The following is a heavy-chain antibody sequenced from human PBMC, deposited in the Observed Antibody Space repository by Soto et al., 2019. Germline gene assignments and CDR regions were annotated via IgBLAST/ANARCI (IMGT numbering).Heavy chain of an antibody. CDR1: GFTFSRYS. CDR3: ARGGVATIFGDS. V-gene: IGHV3-48*02. J-gene: IGHJ4*02. D-gene: IGHD5-12*01. Sequence: EVQLVESGGGLVQPGGSLRVSCEASGFTFSRYSMNWVCQAPGKGLEWLSYIDSSSKTIYYADSVKGRFIISRDNAKNSLYLQMNSLRDEDTAVYHCARGGVATIFGDSWGQGTLVTVSS. CDR2: IDSSSKTI.